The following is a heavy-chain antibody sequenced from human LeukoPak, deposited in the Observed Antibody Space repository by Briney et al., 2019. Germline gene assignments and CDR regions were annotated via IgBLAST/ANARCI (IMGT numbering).Heavy chain of an antibody. Sequence: PSETLSLTCTVSGGSISSSSYYWGWIRQPPGKGLEWIGSIYYSGSTYYNPSLKSRVTISVDTSKNQYSLKLSSVTAADTDVYYRARQGAYCSSTSCYLRFFDYWGQGTLVTVSS. V-gene: IGHV4-39*01. J-gene: IGHJ4*02. CDR1: GGSISSSSYY. CDR3: ARQGAYCSSTSCYLRFFDY. D-gene: IGHD2-2*01. CDR2: IYYSGST.